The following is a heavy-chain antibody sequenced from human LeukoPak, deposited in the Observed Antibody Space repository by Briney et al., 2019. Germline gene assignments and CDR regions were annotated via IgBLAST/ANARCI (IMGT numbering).Heavy chain of an antibody. CDR1: GFTFSPYG. D-gene: IGHD7-27*01. Sequence: PGGSLRLSCAASGFTFSPYGLNWVRQAPGKGVEWVSSISSSSSYIYYADSVKGRFTNSRDNAKNSLYLQMNSLRAEDTAVYYCARNWGYMDVWGKGTTVTVSS. V-gene: IGHV3-21*01. CDR3: ARNWGYMDV. CDR2: ISSSSSYI. J-gene: IGHJ6*03.